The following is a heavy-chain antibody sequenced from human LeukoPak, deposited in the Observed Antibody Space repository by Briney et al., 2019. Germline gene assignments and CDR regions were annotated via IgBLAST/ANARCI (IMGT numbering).Heavy chain of an antibody. Sequence: SETLSLTCTVSGGSISSYYWSWIRQPPGRGLEWIGSIYYSGSTYYNPSLKSRVTISVDTSKNQFSLKLSSVTAADTAVYYAVGSMVRGVIIYFDYWGQGTLVTVSS. D-gene: IGHD3-10*01. CDR1: GGSISSYY. V-gene: IGHV4-59*04. CDR2: IYYSGST. J-gene: IGHJ4*02. CDR3: VGSMVRGVIIYFDY.